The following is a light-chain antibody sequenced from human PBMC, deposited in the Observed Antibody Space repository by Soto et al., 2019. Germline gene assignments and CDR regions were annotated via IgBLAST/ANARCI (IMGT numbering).Light chain of an antibody. J-gene: IGKJ3*01. Sequence: ESVLTQSPGTLSLSPGERATLSCRASQSVSSSYLAWYQQKPGQAPRLLIYGASSRATGIPDRFSGSGSGTDFTLTISRLEPEDFAVYYCHQYGSSPTFGPGTKVDIK. V-gene: IGKV3-20*01. CDR2: GAS. CDR3: HQYGSSPT. CDR1: QSVSSSY.